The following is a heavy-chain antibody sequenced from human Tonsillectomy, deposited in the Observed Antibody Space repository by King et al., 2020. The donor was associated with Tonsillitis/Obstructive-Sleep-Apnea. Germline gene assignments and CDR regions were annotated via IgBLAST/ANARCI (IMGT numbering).Heavy chain of an antibody. V-gene: IGHV4-34*01. CDR2: IDHSGST. CDR3: ARASEAFHI. D-gene: IGHD6-6*01. Sequence: VQLQQWGAGLLKPSETLSLTCAVYGGSLSGYYWSWIRQPPGKGLEWIGEIDHSGSTNYNPSLKSRVTISVDTSKNLFSLKLTSVTAADTAVYYCARASEAFHIWGQGTVVTVSS. J-gene: IGHJ3*02. CDR1: GGSLSGYY.